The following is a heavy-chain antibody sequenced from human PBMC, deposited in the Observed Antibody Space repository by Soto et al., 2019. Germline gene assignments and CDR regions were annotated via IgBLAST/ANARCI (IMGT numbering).Heavy chain of an antibody. Sequence: PSETLSLTCSLSGGAIGGYYWRWIRQPPGKALEWIGYVSYSGSTDYHPSLKSRVSISIDTSKNQFSLKMISVTAADTAVYYCARHGSDSGWFCFDPWGQGALVTVSS. D-gene: IGHD6-19*01. CDR1: GGAIGGYY. J-gene: IGHJ5*02. CDR3: ARHGSDSGWFCFDP. V-gene: IGHV4-59*08. CDR2: VSYSGST.